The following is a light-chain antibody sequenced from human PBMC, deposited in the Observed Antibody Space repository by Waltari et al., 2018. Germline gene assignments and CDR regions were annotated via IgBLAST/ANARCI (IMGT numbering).Light chain of an antibody. Sequence: ELVLTQSPATLSLSPGERATLSCRASQSVSRHLAWYQQKPGQAPRLLIYDAFNRATGIPARFSGSGSGTDFTLTISSLEPEDFAVYDCQQRSNWITFGQGTRLEIK. J-gene: IGKJ5*01. CDR3: QQRSNWIT. CDR2: DAF. CDR1: QSVSRH. V-gene: IGKV3-11*01.